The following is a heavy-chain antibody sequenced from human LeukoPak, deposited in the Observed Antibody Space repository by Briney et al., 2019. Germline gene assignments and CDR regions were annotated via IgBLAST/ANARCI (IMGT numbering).Heavy chain of an antibody. Sequence: GGSLRLSCVASGLTVSSNYMSWVRQAPGKGPEWVSVIYSSGSTYYAESVKGRFTISRDNSKNTLYLQMNSLRAEDTAVYYCAKDHAEMKGTSFDYWGQGTLVTVSS. V-gene: IGHV3-66*01. CDR2: IYSSGST. D-gene: IGHD2-2*01. CDR3: AKDHAEMKGTSFDY. J-gene: IGHJ4*02. CDR1: GLTVSSNY.